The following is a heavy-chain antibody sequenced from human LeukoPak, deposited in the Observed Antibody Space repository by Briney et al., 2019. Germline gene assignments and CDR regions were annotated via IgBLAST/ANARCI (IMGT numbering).Heavy chain of an antibody. CDR3: ARAGGYDDYYYYYGMDV. V-gene: IGHV1-18*01. CDR1: GYTFTSYG. J-gene: IGHJ6*02. D-gene: IGHD5-12*01. Sequence: ASVKVSCKASGYTFTSYGISWVRQAPGQGLEWMGWISAYNGNTNYAQKLQGRVTMTTDTSTSTAYMELRSLRSDDTAVHYCARAGGYDDYYYYYGMDVWGQGTTVTVSS. CDR2: ISAYNGNT.